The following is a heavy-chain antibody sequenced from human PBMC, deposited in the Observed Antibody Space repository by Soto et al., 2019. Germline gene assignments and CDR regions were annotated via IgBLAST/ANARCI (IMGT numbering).Heavy chain of an antibody. CDR3: ARQRWFGELLSVDPRNWFDP. CDR1: GGSISSYY. Sequence: SETLSLTCTVSGGSISSYYWSWIRQPPGKGLEWIGYIYYSGSTNYNPSLKSRVTISVDTSKNQFSLKLSSVTAADTAVYYCARQRWFGELLSVDPRNWFDPWGQGTLVTVSS. D-gene: IGHD3-10*01. V-gene: IGHV4-59*08. CDR2: IYYSGST. J-gene: IGHJ5*02.